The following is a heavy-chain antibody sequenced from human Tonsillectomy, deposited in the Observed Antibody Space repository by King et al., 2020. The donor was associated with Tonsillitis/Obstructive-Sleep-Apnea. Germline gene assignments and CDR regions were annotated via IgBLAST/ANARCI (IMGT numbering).Heavy chain of an antibody. J-gene: IGHJ4*02. Sequence: VQLVESGGGLVQPGGSLRLSCAASGFTFSSYDMHWVRQVTGKGLEWVSAIGNAGDTYYPGSVKGRFTISRENGKNSLYLQMNSLRAGDTAVYYCARGGYCSSTSCYVVGDFDYWRQGTLVTVSS. D-gene: IGHD2-2*01. CDR2: IGNAGDT. CDR1: GFTFSSYD. V-gene: IGHV3-13*04. CDR3: ARGGYCSSTSCYVVGDFDY.